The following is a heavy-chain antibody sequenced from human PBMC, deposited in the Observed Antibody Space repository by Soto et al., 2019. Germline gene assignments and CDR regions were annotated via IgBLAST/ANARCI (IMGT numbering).Heavy chain of an antibody. CDR2: IFPDDSET. J-gene: IGHJ4*02. CDR3: ARRLYDTSGYRYFDF. D-gene: IGHD3-22*01. CDR1: GYSFSSYW. Sequence: PGESLKISCKASGYSFSSYWIGWVRQIPGKGLEWMGIIFPDDSETRYSPSFQGKVSISVDKSITTAYLQWSSLKASDTAMYYCARRLYDTSGYRYFDFWGQGTLVTVSS. V-gene: IGHV5-51*01.